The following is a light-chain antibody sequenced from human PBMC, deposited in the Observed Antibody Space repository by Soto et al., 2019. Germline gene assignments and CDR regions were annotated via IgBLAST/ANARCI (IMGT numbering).Light chain of an antibody. Sequence: QPASVSGSPGQSITISCTGTSSDVGSYNLVSWYQQHPGKAPKLMIYEGSKRPSGVSNRFSGSKSGNTASLTISGLQAEDEADYYCCSYAGSRVFGGGTQLTVL. V-gene: IGLV2-23*01. CDR2: EGS. CDR1: SSDVGSYNL. J-gene: IGLJ2*01. CDR3: CSYAGSRV.